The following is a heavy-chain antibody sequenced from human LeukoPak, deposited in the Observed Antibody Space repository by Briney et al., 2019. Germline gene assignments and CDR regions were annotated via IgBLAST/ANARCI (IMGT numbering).Heavy chain of an antibody. CDR3: ARAYSDSSRWFDP. J-gene: IGHJ5*02. CDR1: GGSINSFY. Sequence: SEILSLTCTVSGGSINSFYWSWIRQPPGKGLEWIGYIYYSGSTHYNPSLKSRVTISIDTSKTQFSLKLSSVTAADTAVYYCARAYSDSSRWFDPWGQGTLVTVSS. V-gene: IGHV4-59*01. CDR2: IYYSGST. D-gene: IGHD1-26*01.